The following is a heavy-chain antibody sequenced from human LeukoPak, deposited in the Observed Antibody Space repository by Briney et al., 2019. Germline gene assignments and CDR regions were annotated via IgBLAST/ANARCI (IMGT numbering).Heavy chain of an antibody. J-gene: IGHJ4*02. CDR1: GGSFRGYD. CDR3: ARGNLHGSYYFDY. Sequence: SETLSLTCAVYGGSFRGYDWSWIRQPPGKGLEWIGEINHSGSTNYNASLKSRVTISVDTSKNQFSLKLSSVTAADTAVYYCARGNLHGSYYFDYWGQGTLVTVSS. V-gene: IGHV4-34*01. D-gene: IGHD3-10*01. CDR2: INHSGST.